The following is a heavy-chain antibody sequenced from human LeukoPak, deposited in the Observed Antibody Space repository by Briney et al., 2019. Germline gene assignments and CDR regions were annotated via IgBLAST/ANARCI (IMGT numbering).Heavy chain of an antibody. J-gene: IGHJ4*02. CDR2: TYYRSKWYN. D-gene: IGHD2-21*01. CDR3: ARDSGTYSPYFDY. Sequence: SQTLSLTCAISGDSVSTASNAWYWIRQSPSRGLEWLGRTYYRSKWYNDYAVSVKSRITINPDTSKNQFSLQLNSVTPEGTALYYCARDSGTYSPYFDYWGQGTLVTVSS. CDR1: GDSVSTASNA. V-gene: IGHV6-1*01.